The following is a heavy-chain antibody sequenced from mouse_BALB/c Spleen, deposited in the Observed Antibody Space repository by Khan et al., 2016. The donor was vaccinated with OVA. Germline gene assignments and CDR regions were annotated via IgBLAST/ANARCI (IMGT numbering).Heavy chain of an antibody. J-gene: IGHJ1*01. V-gene: IGHV2-5*01. D-gene: IGHD2-3*01. CDR3: AMWNGSYVWYFDV. CDR2: IWRSGNT. CDR1: GFSLTNYG. Sequence: QVQLKESGPGLVQPSQSLSITCTVSGFSLTNYGVHWVRQSPRKGLEWLGVIWRSGNTDYNAAFMSRLSITKDNSKSQVFFKMNTLQHDDTAIYYWAMWNGSYVWYFDVWGAGTTVTVSS.